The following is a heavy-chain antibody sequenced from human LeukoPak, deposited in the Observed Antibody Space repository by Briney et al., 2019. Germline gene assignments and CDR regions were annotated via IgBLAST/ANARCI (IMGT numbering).Heavy chain of an antibody. CDR3: ARGNAVAGRFPFHY. V-gene: IGHV4-34*01. CDR1: GVSFSGYY. Sequence: SETLSLTCAVYGVSFSGYYWSWIRQPPGKGLEWIGEINHSGSTNYNPSLKSRVTISVDTSKNQFSLKLSSVTAADTAVYYCARGNAVAGRFPFHYWGQGTLVTVSS. CDR2: INHSGST. J-gene: IGHJ4*02. D-gene: IGHD6-19*01.